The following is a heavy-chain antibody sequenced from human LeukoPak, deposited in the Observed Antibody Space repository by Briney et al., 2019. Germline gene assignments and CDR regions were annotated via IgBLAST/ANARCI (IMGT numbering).Heavy chain of an antibody. CDR1: GYSISSGYY. D-gene: IGHD3-22*01. Sequence: PSETLSLTCAVSGYSISSGYYWGWIRQPPGKGLEWIGSIYHSGSTYYNPSLKSRVTISVDTSKNQFSLKLSSVTAADTAVYYCARGYDSRRYFDYWGQGILVTVSS. V-gene: IGHV4-38-2*01. J-gene: IGHJ4*02. CDR3: ARGYDSRRYFDY. CDR2: IYHSGST.